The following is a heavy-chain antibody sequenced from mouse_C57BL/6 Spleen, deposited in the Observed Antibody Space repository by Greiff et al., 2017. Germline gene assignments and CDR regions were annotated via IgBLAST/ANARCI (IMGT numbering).Heavy chain of an antibody. V-gene: IGHV1-75*01. Sequence: QVQLKESGPELVKPGASVKLSCKASGYTFTDYYINWVKQRPGQGLEWIGWLFPGSGSTYYNEKFKGKATLTVEKSSSTAYMLLSSLTSEDSAVYFCDYYGSNYAMDYWGQGTSVTVSS. J-gene: IGHJ4*01. D-gene: IGHD1-1*01. CDR2: LFPGSGST. CDR3: DYYGSNYAMDY. CDR1: GYTFTDYY.